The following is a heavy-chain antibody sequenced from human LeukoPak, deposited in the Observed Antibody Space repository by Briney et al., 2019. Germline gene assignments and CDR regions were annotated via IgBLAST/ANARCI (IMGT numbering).Heavy chain of an antibody. Sequence: GGSLTLSCAASGFTFSSYGMHWVRQAPGKGLEWVAVISYDGSNKYYADSVKGRFTISRDNSKNTLYLQMNSLRAEDTAVYYCAKVMSLQNTFDYWGQGTLVTVSS. CDR2: ISYDGSNK. J-gene: IGHJ4*02. V-gene: IGHV3-30*18. CDR3: AKVMSLQNTFDY. D-gene: IGHD4-11*01. CDR1: GFTFSSYG.